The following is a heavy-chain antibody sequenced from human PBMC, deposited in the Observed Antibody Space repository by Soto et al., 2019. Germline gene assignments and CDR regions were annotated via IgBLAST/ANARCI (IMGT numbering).Heavy chain of an antibody. J-gene: IGHJ4*03. D-gene: IGHD2-21*01. CDR1: GFTFSSHG. CDR2: IGGRGALT. V-gene: IGHV3-23*01. CDR3: AKGRPVDSDVFDF. Sequence: GGSLRLSCAASGFTFSSHGMSWVRQAPGQGLEWVSSIGGRGALTFYTDSVKGRFTISRDNSKNTLYLQMNSLRAEDTAIYYCAKGRPVDSDVFDFWGQGTMVTVSS.